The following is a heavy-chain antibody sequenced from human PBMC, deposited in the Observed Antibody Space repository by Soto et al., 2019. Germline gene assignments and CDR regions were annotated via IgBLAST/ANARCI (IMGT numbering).Heavy chain of an antibody. CDR3: ARGGIAANYNPGTGVFDY. D-gene: IGHD6-13*01. J-gene: IGHJ4*02. CDR1: GYTFTGYY. CDR2: INPNSGGT. Sequence: QVQLVQSGAEVKKPGASVKVSCKASGYTFTGYYMHWVRQAPGQGLEWMGWINPNSGGTNYAQKFQGWVTMTRDTSISTAYMELSRLRSDDTAVYYCARGGIAANYNPGTGVFDYWGQGTLVTVSS. V-gene: IGHV1-2*04.